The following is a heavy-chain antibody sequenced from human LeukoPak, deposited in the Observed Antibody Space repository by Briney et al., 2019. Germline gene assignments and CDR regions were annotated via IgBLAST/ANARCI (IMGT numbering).Heavy chain of an antibody. CDR3: GRLYNYYMDV. Sequence: SETLSLTCTVSGGSISSYYWSWIRQPAGQGLEWVGHIYTSGSTNHNPSLKSRVTMSVDTSKNQFSLKLSSVTAADTAVYYCGRLYNYYMDVWGKGTTVTVSS. CDR2: IYTSGST. J-gene: IGHJ6*03. V-gene: IGHV4-4*07. D-gene: IGHD3-10*01. CDR1: GGSISSYY.